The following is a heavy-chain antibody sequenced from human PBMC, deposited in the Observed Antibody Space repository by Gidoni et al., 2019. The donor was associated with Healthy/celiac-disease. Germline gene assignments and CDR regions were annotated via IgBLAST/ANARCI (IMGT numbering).Heavy chain of an antibody. V-gene: IGHV3-15*01. D-gene: IGHD6-13*01. CDR3: TTDLNVYSSSWFSWDAFDI. CDR1: GFTFSNAW. Sequence: EVQLVESGGGLVKPGGSLRLSCAASGFTFSNAWMSWVRQAPGKGLEWVGRIKSKTDGGTTDYAAPVKGRFTISRDDSKNTLYLQMNSLKTEDTAVYYCTTDLNVYSSSWFSWDAFDIWGQGTMVTVSS. CDR2: IKSKTDGGTT. J-gene: IGHJ3*02.